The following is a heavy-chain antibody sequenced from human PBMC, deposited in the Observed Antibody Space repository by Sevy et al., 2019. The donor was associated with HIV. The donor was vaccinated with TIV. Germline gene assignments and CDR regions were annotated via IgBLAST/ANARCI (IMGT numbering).Heavy chain of an antibody. D-gene: IGHD4-17*01. CDR1: GGSISGSS. V-gene: IGHV4-4*09. CDR2: VLAGAFT. Sequence: SETLSLTCTVTGGSISGSSWSWIRQPPGKGLEWIGNVLAGAFTNYNPSLRRRVTISLDTSESQSSLILNSVTAADTAVYYCARHGAYGDYVPNDPPLDYWGRGILVTVSS. CDR3: ARHGAYGDYVPNDPPLDY. J-gene: IGHJ4*01.